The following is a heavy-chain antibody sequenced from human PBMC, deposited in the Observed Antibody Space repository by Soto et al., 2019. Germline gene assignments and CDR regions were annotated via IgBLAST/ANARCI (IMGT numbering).Heavy chain of an antibody. CDR2: ISYDGSNK. CDR3: AKDGRSSSWIYYYYYYGMGV. Sequence: QVQLVESGGGVVQPGRSLRLSCAASGFTFSSYGMHWVRQAPGKGLEWVAVISYDGSNKYYADSVKGRFTISRDNSKNTLYLQMNSLRAEDTAVYYCAKDGRSSSWIYYYYYYGMGVWGQGTTVTVSS. CDR1: GFTFSSYG. D-gene: IGHD6-13*01. J-gene: IGHJ6*02. V-gene: IGHV3-30*18.